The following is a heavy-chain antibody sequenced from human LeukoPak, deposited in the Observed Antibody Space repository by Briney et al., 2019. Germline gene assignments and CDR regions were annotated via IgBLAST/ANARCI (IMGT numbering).Heavy chain of an antibody. CDR3: ARWLQSGAFDI. V-gene: IGHV4-38-2*02. CDR1: GYSISSGYY. J-gene: IGHJ3*02. CDR2: IYHSGST. Sequence: SETLSLTCTVSGYSISSGYYWGWIRQPPGKGLEWIGSIYHSGSTYYNPSLKSRVTISVDTSKNQFSLKLSSVTAADTAVYYCARWLQSGAFDIWGQGTMVTVSS. D-gene: IGHD5-24*01.